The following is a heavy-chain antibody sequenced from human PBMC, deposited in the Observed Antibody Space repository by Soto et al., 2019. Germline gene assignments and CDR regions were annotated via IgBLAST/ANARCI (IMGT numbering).Heavy chain of an antibody. CDR3: TRVAARPYYYYGMDV. V-gene: IGHV3-49*03. D-gene: IGHD6-6*01. CDR1: GFTFGDYA. Sequence: GGPLRLSCTASGFTFGDYAMSWFRQAPGPGLEWVGFIRSKAYGGTTEYAASVKGRFTISRDDSKSIAYLQMNSLKTEDTAVYYCTRVAARPYYYYGMDVWGQGTTVTVSS. J-gene: IGHJ6*02. CDR2: IRSKAYGGTT.